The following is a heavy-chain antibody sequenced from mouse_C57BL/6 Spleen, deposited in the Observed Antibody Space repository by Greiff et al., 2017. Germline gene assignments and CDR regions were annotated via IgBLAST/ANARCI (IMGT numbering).Heavy chain of an antibody. Sequence: VQLQQSGPELVKPGASVKISCKASGYTFTDYYMNWVKQSHGKSLEWIGDINPNNGGTSYNQKFKGQATLTVDKSSSTAYVELRRLTSEDSAVYYCARLVTTTIYYYAMDYWGQGTSVTVSS. CDR2: INPNNGGT. D-gene: IGHD2-2*01. V-gene: IGHV1-26*01. CDR1: GYTFTDYY. J-gene: IGHJ4*01. CDR3: ARLVTTTIYYYAMDY.